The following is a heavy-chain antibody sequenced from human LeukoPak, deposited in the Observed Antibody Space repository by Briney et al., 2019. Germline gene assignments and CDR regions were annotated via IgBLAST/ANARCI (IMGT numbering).Heavy chain of an antibody. Sequence: PGGSLRLSCAASGFTFSNAWMSWVRQAPGKGLEWVGRIKSKTDGGTTDYAAPVKGRFTISRDDSKNTLYLQMNSLKTEDTAVYYCTSRLLRYFDWFGSAIDYWGQGTLVTVSS. D-gene: IGHD3-9*01. CDR2: IKSKTDGGTT. V-gene: IGHV3-15*01. J-gene: IGHJ4*02. CDR3: TSRLLRYFDWFGSAIDY. CDR1: GFTFSNAW.